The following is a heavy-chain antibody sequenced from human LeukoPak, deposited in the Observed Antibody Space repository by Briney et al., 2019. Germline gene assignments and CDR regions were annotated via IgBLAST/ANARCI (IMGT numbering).Heavy chain of an antibody. CDR3: ARGRYYDYVWGSYRYDAFDI. CDR2: INHSGST. CDR1: GGSFSGYY. D-gene: IGHD3-16*02. Sequence: SETLSLTCAVYGGSFSGYYWSWIRQPPGKGREWIGEINHSGSTNYKLSLKSRVTISVDTSKNQFSLKLSSVTAADTAVYYCARGRYYDYVWGSYRYDAFDIWGQGTMVTVSS. V-gene: IGHV4-34*01. J-gene: IGHJ3*02.